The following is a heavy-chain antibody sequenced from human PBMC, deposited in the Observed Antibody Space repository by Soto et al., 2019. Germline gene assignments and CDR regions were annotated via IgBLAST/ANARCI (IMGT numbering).Heavy chain of an antibody. D-gene: IGHD3-9*01. Sequence: ASVKVSCKVSGYTLTELSMQWVRQAPGKGLEWMGGFDPEDGEEVYAQKFQGRVTMTEDTSTDTAYMELSGLRSDDTGVYYCAHDIPLRLWGQGTLVTVS. CDR3: AHDIPLRL. V-gene: IGHV1-24*01. J-gene: IGHJ4*02. CDR2: FDPEDGEE. CDR1: GYTLTELS.